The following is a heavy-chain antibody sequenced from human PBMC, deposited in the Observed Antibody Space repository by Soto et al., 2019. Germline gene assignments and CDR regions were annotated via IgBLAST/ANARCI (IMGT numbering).Heavy chain of an antibody. Sequence: QVQLVESGGGVVQPGRSLRLSCAASGFTFSSYGMHWVRQAPGKGLEWVAVIWYDGSNKYYADSVKGRFTISRDNSKNTLYLQMNSLRAEDTAVYYCAKTYYYGSGSYEIDCWGQGTLVTVSS. CDR3: AKTYYYGSGSYEIDC. CDR1: GFTFSSYG. V-gene: IGHV3-33*06. D-gene: IGHD3-10*01. CDR2: IWYDGSNK. J-gene: IGHJ4*02.